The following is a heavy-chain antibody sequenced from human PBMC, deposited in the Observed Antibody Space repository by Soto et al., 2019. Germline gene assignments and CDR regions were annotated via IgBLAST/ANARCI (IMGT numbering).Heavy chain of an antibody. CDR2: INQDGSEK. D-gene: IGHD3-10*01. CDR1: GFSFSSYS. V-gene: IGHV3-7*05. CDR3: TSLMVRGVMWLDY. Sequence: PGGSLRLSCAASGFSFSSYSMSWVRQAPGEGLEWVANINQDGSEKYYVDSVKGRFIISRDNAENSLYLQMSSLIAEDTAVYYCTSLMVRGVMWLDYWGQGALVTVSS. J-gene: IGHJ4*02.